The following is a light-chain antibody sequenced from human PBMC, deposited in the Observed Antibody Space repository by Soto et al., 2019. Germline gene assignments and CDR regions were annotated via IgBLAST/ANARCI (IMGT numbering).Light chain of an antibody. CDR3: QQYDSFSVT. V-gene: IGKV1-39*01. CDR2: AAS. J-gene: IGKJ1*01. Sequence: DIQVTQSPSSLSASVVDRVTITCRASQSISSYLNWYQQTKGKAPKILIYAASSLQSGVPSRFSGSGSGTEFTLTISRLQPEDFETYYCQQYDSFSVTFGQGTKVDIK. CDR1: QSISSY.